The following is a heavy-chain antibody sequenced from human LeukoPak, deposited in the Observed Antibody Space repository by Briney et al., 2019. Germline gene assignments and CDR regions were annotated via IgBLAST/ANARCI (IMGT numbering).Heavy chain of an antibody. CDR2: ISGSADTI. CDR3: ARDGPVLGGPQSSYGMDV. Sequence: GGSLRLSCAASGFTFSDYYMTWIRQAPGKGLEWVSYISGSADTIYYADSVKGRFTISRNNSKNTLYLQMNSLRAEDTAVYYCARDGPVLGGPQSSYGMDVWGQGTTVTVSS. J-gene: IGHJ6*02. V-gene: IGHV3-11*04. D-gene: IGHD6-6*01. CDR1: GFTFSDYY.